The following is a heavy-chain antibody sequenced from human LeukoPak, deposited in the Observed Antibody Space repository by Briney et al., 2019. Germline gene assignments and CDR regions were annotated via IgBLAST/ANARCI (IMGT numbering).Heavy chain of an antibody. Sequence: SVKVSCKASGGTFSSYAISWVRQAPGQGLEWMGRIIPILGIANYAQKFQGRVTITADKSTSTAYMELSSLRSEDTAVYYCARVHLDIVATMKFDYWGQGTLVTVSS. V-gene: IGHV1-69*04. D-gene: IGHD5-12*01. CDR3: ARVHLDIVATMKFDY. CDR1: GGTFSSYA. CDR2: IIPILGIA. J-gene: IGHJ4*02.